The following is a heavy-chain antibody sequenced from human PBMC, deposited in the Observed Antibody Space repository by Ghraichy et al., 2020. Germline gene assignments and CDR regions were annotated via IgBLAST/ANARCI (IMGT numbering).Heavy chain of an antibody. D-gene: IGHD2-21*02. CDR1: GFTFSSYA. J-gene: IGHJ4*02. CDR2: VSSHGHST. CDR3: ARVTVVTAIRSVYFDY. Sequence: GESLNISCAASGFTFSSYAMHWVRQAPGKGLEYVSAVSSHGHSTYYTNSVKGRFTISRDNSKNTLYLQMGSLRAEDMAVYYCARVTVVTAIRSVYFDYWGQGTLVTVSS. V-gene: IGHV3-64*01.